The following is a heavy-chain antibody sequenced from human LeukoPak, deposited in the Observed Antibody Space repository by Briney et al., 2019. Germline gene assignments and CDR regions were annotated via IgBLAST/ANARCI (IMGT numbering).Heavy chain of an antibody. V-gene: IGHV1-46*04. J-gene: IGHJ4*02. CDR2: INPNGGST. Sequence: ASVKVSCKASGNTFTTYYMHWVRQAPGQGLEWMGIINPNGGSTSYAQRLQGRVTMTRDTSTSTVYMELSSLRSEDTAVYYCARAPQGKPVDYWGQGTLVTVSS. D-gene: IGHD3-10*01. CDR1: GNTFTTYY. CDR3: ARAPQGKPVDY.